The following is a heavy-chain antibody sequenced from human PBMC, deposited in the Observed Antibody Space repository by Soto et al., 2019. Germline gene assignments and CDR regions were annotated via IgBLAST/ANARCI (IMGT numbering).Heavy chain of an antibody. CDR2: IYIGGST. CDR1: GFTVSSNY. D-gene: IGHD5-18*01. CDR3: ATRRGYSYGYPFDY. J-gene: IGHJ4*02. Sequence: PGGSLRLSCAASGFTVSSNYMSWGGQAPGKGLEWVSVIYIGGSTYYADSVKGRFTISRDNSKNTLYLQMNSLRAEDTAVYYCATRRGYSYGYPFDYWGQGTLVTVSS. V-gene: IGHV3-53*01.